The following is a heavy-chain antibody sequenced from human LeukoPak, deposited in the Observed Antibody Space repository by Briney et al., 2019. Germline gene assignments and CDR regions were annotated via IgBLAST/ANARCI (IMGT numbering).Heavy chain of an antibody. D-gene: IGHD2-8*01. CDR2: INHSGST. CDR1: GGSFSGYY. CDR3: ARGYRTNGVCYTIDY. J-gene: IGHJ4*02. V-gene: IGHV4-34*01. Sequence: SETLSLTCAVYGGSFSGYYWSWIRQPPGKGLEWIGEINHSGSTNYNPSLKSRVTISVDTSKNQFSLKLSSVTAADTAVYYCARGYRTNGVCYTIDYWGQGTLVTVSS.